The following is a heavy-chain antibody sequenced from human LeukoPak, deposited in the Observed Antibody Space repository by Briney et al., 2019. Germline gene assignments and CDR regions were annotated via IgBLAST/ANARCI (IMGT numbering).Heavy chain of an antibody. D-gene: IGHD1-14*01. J-gene: IGHJ4*02. CDR2: INGSGGDK. V-gene: IGHV3-23*01. CDR3: AKRAGPERRHYFAS. CDR1: GFTFSSYA. Sequence: GGSLRLSCAASGFTFSSYAMSWVRQAPGKGLEWVSGINGSGGDKYHADSVKGRFTISRDNSRNTVYLHMNGLRAEDTAVYFWAKRAGPERRHYFASGGQGPRASVS.